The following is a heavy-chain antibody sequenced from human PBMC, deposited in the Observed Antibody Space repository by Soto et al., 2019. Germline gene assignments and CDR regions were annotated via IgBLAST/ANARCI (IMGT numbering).Heavy chain of an antibody. CDR3: ARVTDYYESSGYFDY. CDR1: GFTFSSYW. D-gene: IGHD3-22*01. CDR2: IKQDGSEK. Sequence: EVQLVESGGGLVQPGGSLRLSCAASGFTFSSYWMSWVRQAPGKGLEWVANIKQDGSEKYYVDSVKGRFTIYRDNAKNSLNLQMNSLRAEDTAVYYCARVTDYYESSGYFDYWGQGTLVTVSS. V-gene: IGHV3-7*01. J-gene: IGHJ4*02.